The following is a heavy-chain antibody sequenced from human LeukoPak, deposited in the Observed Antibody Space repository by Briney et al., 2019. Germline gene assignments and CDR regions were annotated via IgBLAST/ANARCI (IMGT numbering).Heavy chain of an antibody. V-gene: IGHV3-23*01. Sequence: GGSLRLSCTASGFTFSSYGMHWVRQAPGKGLEWVSAISGNGGRTYYADSVKGRFTISRDNSKNTLYLQMNSLRAEDTAVYYCARDQMDYGDYFDYWGQGTLVTVSS. CDR2: ISGNGGRT. CDR1: GFTFSSYG. CDR3: ARDQMDYGDYFDY. D-gene: IGHD4-17*01. J-gene: IGHJ4*02.